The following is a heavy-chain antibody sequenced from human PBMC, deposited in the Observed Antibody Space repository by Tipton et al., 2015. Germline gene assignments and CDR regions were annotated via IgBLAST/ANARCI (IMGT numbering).Heavy chain of an antibody. CDR1: GDSINSGGHY. J-gene: IGHJ5*01. D-gene: IGHD3-16*02. Sequence: TLSLTCTVSGDSINSGGHYWSWIRQPPGKGLEWIGHISYNGSTCCNPSLKSRLTTSIDTSKNQFSLNLTSVTAADTAMYYCARGGGDDYIWGSSRFDSWGQGILVTVSS. V-gene: IGHV4-30-4*01. CDR3: ARGGGDDYIWGSSRFDS. CDR2: ISYNGST.